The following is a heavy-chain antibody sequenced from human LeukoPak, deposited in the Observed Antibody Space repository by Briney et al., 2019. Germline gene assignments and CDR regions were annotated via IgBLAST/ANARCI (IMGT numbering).Heavy chain of an antibody. CDR1: GGSVSSGSYY. J-gene: IGHJ6*03. V-gene: IGHV4-61*01. Sequence: SETLPLTCTVSGGSVSSGSYYWSWIRQPPGKGLEWIGYIYYSGSTKYNPSLKSRVTISIDTPKNQFSLKLSSVTAADTAVYYCAGVVGGSYSMDVWGQGTTVTVSS. D-gene: IGHD1-26*01. CDR2: IYYSGST. CDR3: AGVVGGSYSMDV.